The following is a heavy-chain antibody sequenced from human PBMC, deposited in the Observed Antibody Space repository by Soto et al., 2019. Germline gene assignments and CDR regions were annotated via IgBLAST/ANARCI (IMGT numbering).Heavy chain of an antibody. Sequence: GRSKRLSKAASGLKLSDYYMSWIRQKHGKGLEWVSYISSGGYTIYYADSVKGRFTISRDNAKNSLYLQMNSLRAEDTAVYYCARVTLGRSGDYVDYWGQGTLVTVSS. J-gene: IGHJ4*02. CDR1: GLKLSDYY. CDR2: ISSGGYTI. V-gene: IGHV3-11*01. D-gene: IGHD4-17*01. CDR3: ARVTLGRSGDYVDY.